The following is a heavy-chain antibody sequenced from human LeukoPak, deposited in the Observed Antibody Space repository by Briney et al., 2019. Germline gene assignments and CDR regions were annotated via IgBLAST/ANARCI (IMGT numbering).Heavy chain of an antibody. V-gene: IGHV3-49*03. CDR3: SRGSGWLSVY. J-gene: IGHJ4*02. CDR1: GFTFGDYL. Sequence: GGSLRLSCTASGFTFGDYLMSWFRQAPGKGLEWIGFISDGTTEYAASVKGRFTISRDDSTSIAYLRMNSLTTEDTAVYYCSRGSGWLSVYWGQGTLVTVSS. D-gene: IGHD6-19*01. CDR2: ISDGTT.